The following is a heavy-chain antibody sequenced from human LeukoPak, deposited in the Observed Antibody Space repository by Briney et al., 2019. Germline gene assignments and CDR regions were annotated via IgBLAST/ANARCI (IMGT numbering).Heavy chain of an antibody. CDR3: AKDRSSTTSCSNY. V-gene: IGHV3-23*01. D-gene: IGHD2-2*01. Sequence: PGGSLRLSCAASGFNFSNYAMTWVRQAPGKGLEWVSAVTGISSNTYYADSVKGRFTISRDNSKNMLYLEMNGLRVEDTAIYYCAKDRSSTTSCSNYWGRGTLVTVSS. CDR2: VTGISSNT. CDR1: GFNFSNYA. J-gene: IGHJ4*02.